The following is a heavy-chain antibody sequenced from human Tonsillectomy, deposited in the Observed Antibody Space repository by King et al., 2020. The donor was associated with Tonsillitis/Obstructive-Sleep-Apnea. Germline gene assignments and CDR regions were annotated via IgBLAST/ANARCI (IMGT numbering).Heavy chain of an antibody. V-gene: IGHV3-66*01. Sequence: VQLVESGGGLVQPGGSLRLSCAASGFTVPGNYMSWVRQAPGKGLEWVSVIFSRGSTYYADFVKGRFTISSDISKNTLFLEMESLRAEDTALYYCARDFEARQLGHWGRGTLVTVSS. D-gene: IGHD6-13*01. CDR1: GFTVPGNY. CDR2: IFSRGST. J-gene: IGHJ4*02. CDR3: ARDFEARQLGH.